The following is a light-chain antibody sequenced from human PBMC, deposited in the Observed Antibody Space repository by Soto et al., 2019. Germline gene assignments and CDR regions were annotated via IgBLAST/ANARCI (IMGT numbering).Light chain of an antibody. V-gene: IGLV2-14*01. CDR3: SSYTSSSTLGV. J-gene: IGLJ2*01. CDR1: SSDVGGYNY. Sequence: QSALTQPASVSGSPGQSITISCTGTSSDVGGYNYVSWYQQHPGKAPKLMIYDVSNRPSGVSNRFSGSKSGNTASLTISGLQAEDEDDYYCSSYTSSSTLGVFGGGTTLTVL. CDR2: DVS.